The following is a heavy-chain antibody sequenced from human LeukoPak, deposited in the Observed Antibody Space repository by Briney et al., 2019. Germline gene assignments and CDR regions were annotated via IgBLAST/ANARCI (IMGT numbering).Heavy chain of an antibody. J-gene: IGHJ5*02. V-gene: IGHV4-59*01. CDR1: GFTFDDYA. D-gene: IGHD5-12*01. CDR2: IYYSGST. CDR3: ARDSATRLGNNWFDP. Sequence: LRLSCAASGFTFDDYAMHWIRQPPGKGLEWIGYIYYSGSTNYNPSLKSRVTISEDTSKNQFSLKLSSVTAADTAVYYCARDSATRLGNNWFDPWGQGTLVTVSS.